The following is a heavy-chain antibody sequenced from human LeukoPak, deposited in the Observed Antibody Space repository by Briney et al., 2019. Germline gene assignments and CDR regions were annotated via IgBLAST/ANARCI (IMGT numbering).Heavy chain of an antibody. J-gene: IGHJ3*02. CDR3: ARHLMTTVTSGAFDI. Sequence: SETLSLNCTVSGGSISSSSYYWGWIRQPPGKGLEWIGSIYYSGSTYYNPSLKSRVTISVDTSKNQFSLKLSSVTAADTAVYYCARHLMTTVTSGAFDIWGQGTMVTVSS. V-gene: IGHV4-39*07. CDR2: IYYSGST. CDR1: GGSISSSSYY. D-gene: IGHD4-17*01.